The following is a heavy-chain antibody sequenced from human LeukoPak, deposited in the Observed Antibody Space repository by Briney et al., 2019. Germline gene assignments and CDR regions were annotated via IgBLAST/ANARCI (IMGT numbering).Heavy chain of an antibody. D-gene: IGHD5-24*01. CDR3: ARGGDGYNFANYFDY. V-gene: IGHV4-34*01. Sequence: SETLSLTCAVYGGSFSGYYWSWIRQPPGKGLEWIGEINHSGSTNYNPSLKSRVTISVDTSKNQFSLKLSSVTAEDTAVYYCARGGDGYNFANYFDYWGQGTLVTVSS. CDR1: GGSFSGYY. J-gene: IGHJ4*02. CDR2: INHSGST.